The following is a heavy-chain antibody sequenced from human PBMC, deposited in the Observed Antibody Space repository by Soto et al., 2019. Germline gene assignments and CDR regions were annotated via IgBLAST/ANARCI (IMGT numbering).Heavy chain of an antibody. CDR2: SYI. CDR3: VRDSCWAFDI. CDR1: GCSFSSYS. Sequence: EVQLVEAGGGLVQPGQSLRVSCAASGCSFSSYSMNWVRQATGKGRVCSYIWSADSVKGRFTISRDNAKKSLSLQMNSLRDEDTAVYYCVRDSCWAFDIWGLGTMDTVSS. D-gene: IGHD6-19*01. V-gene: IGHV3-48*02. J-gene: IGHJ3*02.